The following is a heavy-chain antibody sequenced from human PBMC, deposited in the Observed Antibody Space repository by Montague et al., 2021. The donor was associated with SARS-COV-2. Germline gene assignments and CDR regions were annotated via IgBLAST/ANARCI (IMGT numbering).Heavy chain of an antibody. CDR3: AKQRGPATTTFDY. J-gene: IGHJ4*02. D-gene: IGHD1/OR15-1a*01. CDR1: GFSFDTYG. Sequence: SLRLSRAASGFSFDTYGMSWVRQAPGQGLEWVSSIRGDGDKTYYSGSVKGRFTISRDTSSNTLNLQMNSLRAEDTAIYFCAKQRGPATTTFDYWGQGTLVTVSS. CDR2: IRGDGDKT. V-gene: IGHV3-23*01.